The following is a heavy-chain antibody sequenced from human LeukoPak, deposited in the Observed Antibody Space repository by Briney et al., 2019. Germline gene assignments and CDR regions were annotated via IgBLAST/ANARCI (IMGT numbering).Heavy chain of an antibody. CDR3: ARAPPYYYYYMDV. J-gene: IGHJ6*03. CDR1: GYTFTGYY. V-gene: IGHV1-2*02. Sequence: GASVKVSCKASGYTFTGYYMHWVRQAPGQGLAWMGWINPNSGGTNYAQKFQGRVTMTRDTSISTADMELSRLRSDDTAVYYCARAPPYYYYYMDVWGKGTTVTVSS. CDR2: INPNSGGT.